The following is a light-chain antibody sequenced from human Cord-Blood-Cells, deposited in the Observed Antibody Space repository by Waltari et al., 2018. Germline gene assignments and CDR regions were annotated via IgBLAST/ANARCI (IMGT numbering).Light chain of an antibody. J-gene: IGLJ1*01. Sequence: QSALTQPASVSGSPGQSITISCTGTSSDVGSYNLVSWYQQHPGKAPKLMIYEGSKRHSGVYNRFAGSKSGNTASLTISGLQAEDEADYYCCSYAGSSTYYVFGTGTKVTVL. V-gene: IGLV2-23*01. CDR2: EGS. CDR1: SSDVGSYNL. CDR3: CSYAGSSTYYV.